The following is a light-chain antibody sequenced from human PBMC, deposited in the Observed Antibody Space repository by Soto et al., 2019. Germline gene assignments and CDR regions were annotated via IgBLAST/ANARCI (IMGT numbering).Light chain of an antibody. V-gene: IGLV2-23*01. J-gene: IGLJ2*01. CDR3: CSYAGSSTPHVV. CDR1: SSDVGSYNL. CDR2: EGS. Sequence: QSALTQPASVSGSPGQPITISCTGTSSDVGSYNLVSWYQQHPGKAPKLMIYEGSKRPSGVSNRFSGSKSGNTASLTISGLQAEDEADYYCCSYAGSSTPHVVFGGGTKLTVL.